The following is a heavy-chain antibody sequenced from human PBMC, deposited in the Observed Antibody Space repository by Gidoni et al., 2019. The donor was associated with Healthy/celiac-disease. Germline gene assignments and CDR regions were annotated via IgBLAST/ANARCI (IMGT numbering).Heavy chain of an antibody. V-gene: IGHV3-30-3*01. CDR1: GFPFSSYA. CDR2: ISYDGSNK. Sequence: QVQLVESGGGVVQPGRYLRLSCAASGFPFSSYAMHWVRQAPGKGLEWVAVISYDGSNKYYADSVKGRFTISRDNSKNTLYLQMNSLRAEDTAVYYCAREGGYCSSTSCYGLYYMDVWGKGTTVTVSS. CDR3: AREGGYCSSTSCYGLYYMDV. J-gene: IGHJ6*03. D-gene: IGHD2-2*01.